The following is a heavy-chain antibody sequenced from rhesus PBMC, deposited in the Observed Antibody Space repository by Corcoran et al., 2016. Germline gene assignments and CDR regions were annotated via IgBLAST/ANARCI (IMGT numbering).Heavy chain of an antibody. J-gene: IGHJ5-1*01. Sequence: QVQLVQSGTEVKMPGSSGKVSCRASGFSFSDYYIHWVRRAPRQGRGGVEWINPESGNTVNPDNSQGKVTMASDAARTTVYMELSGMKYEDTAVYYCARGSYISSGYNRFDVWGAGVVVTVSS. CDR1: GFSFSDYY. CDR3: ARGSYISSGYNRFDV. D-gene: IGHD1-1*01. V-gene: IGHV1S2*01. CDR2: INPESGNT.